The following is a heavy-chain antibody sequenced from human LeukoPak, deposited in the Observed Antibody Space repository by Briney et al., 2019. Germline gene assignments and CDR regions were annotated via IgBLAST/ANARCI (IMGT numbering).Heavy chain of an antibody. J-gene: IGHJ4*02. CDR3: AKEVAYSGSYNDY. D-gene: IGHD1-26*01. Sequence: GRSLRLSCAASGFTFSSYGMHWVRQAPGKGLEWVAVISYDGSNKYYADSVKGRFTISRDNSKNTLYLQMNSLRAEDTAVYYCAKEVAYSGSYNDYWGQGTLVTVSS. CDR2: ISYDGSNK. V-gene: IGHV3-30*18. CDR1: GFTFSSYG.